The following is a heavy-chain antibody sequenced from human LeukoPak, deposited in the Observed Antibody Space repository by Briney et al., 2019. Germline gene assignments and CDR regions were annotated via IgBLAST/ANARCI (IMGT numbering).Heavy chain of an antibody. J-gene: IGHJ6*03. Sequence: ASVTVSCKASGYTFTIYGISWVRQAPGQGGEWMGWISAYNGNTNYAQKLQGRVTMTTDTSTSTAYMELRSLRSDDTAVYYCARENGVDYYYYYMDVWGKGTTVTVSS. V-gene: IGHV1-18*01. D-gene: IGHD1-1*01. CDR1: GYTFTIYG. CDR2: ISAYNGNT. CDR3: ARENGVDYYYYYMDV.